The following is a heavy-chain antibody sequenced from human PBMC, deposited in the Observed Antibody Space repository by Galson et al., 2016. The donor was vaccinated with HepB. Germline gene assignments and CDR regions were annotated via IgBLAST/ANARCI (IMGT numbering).Heavy chain of an antibody. Sequence: GLEWVANMAHDGSFINYVDSVKGRFTISRDNTNNFLFLQMNSLRVDDTAVYYCVRDDWGPGDFWGQGTLVTVS. CDR3: VRDDWGPGDF. V-gene: IGHV3-7*03. CDR2: MAHDGSFI. J-gene: IGHJ4*02. D-gene: IGHD7-27*01.